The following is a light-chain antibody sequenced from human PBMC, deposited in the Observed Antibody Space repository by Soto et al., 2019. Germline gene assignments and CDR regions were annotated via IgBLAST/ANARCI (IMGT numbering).Light chain of an antibody. Sequence: EIVLTQSPGTLSLSPGERATLSCRASQSVSSSYLAWYQQKPGQAPRLLIYGASSRATGIPDRFSGSASGTDFTRTISRLEPEDLAVYYCQQYGSSAWTFGQGTKVEIK. CDR2: GAS. CDR1: QSVSSSY. CDR3: QQYGSSAWT. J-gene: IGKJ1*01. V-gene: IGKV3-20*01.